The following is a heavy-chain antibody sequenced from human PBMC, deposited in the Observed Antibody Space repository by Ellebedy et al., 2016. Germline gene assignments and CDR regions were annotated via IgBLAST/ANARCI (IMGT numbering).Heavy chain of an antibody. J-gene: IGHJ5*02. V-gene: IGHV3-7*03. CDR2: IKEDGSEK. Sequence: GGSLRLSCAASGFTFSPYWMSWVRQAPGKGLEWVANIKEDGSEKYYVDSVKGRFTISRDNAKNSLYLQMNSVRAEDTAVYYCARGNMGRWFNWVDAWGQGTLVTVSS. D-gene: IGHD2/OR15-2a*01. CDR1: GFTFSPYW. CDR3: ARGNMGRWFNWVDA.